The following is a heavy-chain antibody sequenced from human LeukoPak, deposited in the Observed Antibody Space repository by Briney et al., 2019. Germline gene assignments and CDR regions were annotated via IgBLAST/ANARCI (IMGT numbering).Heavy chain of an antibody. V-gene: IGHV4-59*01. CDR1: GGSISSYY. D-gene: IGHD6-19*01. Sequence: SEPLSLTCTVSGGSISSYYWSWIRQPPGKGLEWVGYIYYSGSTNYNPPLTRRVTISVDTPKSQLSLKLSSVTAADTAVYYCAQSQWLVPRFDYWGQGTLVTVSS. J-gene: IGHJ4*02. CDR3: AQSQWLVPRFDY. CDR2: IYYSGST.